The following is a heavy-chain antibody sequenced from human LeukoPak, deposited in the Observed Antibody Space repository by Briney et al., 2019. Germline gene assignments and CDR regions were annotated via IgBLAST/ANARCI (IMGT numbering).Heavy chain of an antibody. J-gene: IGHJ6*02. Sequence: ASVKVSCKASGYTFTSYGISWVRQAPGQGLEWMGWISAYNGNTNYAQKFQGRVTITADESTSTAYMELSSLRSEDTAVYYCALLSGWYYYYYGMDVWGQGTTVTVSS. CDR2: ISAYNGNT. CDR1: GYTFTSYG. CDR3: ALLSGWYYYYYGMDV. D-gene: IGHD6-19*01. V-gene: IGHV1-18*01.